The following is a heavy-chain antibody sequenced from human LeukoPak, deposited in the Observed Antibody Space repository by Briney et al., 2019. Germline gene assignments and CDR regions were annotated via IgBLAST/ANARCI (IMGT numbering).Heavy chain of an antibody. CDR3: ATSGTIFGVVIPYFDY. V-gene: IGHV3-23*01. CDR1: GFTFSSYA. CDR2: ISGSGGST. J-gene: IGHJ4*02. D-gene: IGHD3-3*01. Sequence: GGSLRLSCAASGFTFSSYAMSWVRQAPGKGLEWVSAISGSGGSTYYADSVKGRFTISRDNSKNTLYLQMNSLRAEDTAVYYCATSGTIFGVVIPYFDYWGQGTLVTVPS.